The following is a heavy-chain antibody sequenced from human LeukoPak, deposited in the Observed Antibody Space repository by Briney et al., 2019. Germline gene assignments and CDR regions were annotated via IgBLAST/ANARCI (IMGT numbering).Heavy chain of an antibody. Sequence: PGGSLTLSCAASGFNFSTYGMHGVRQAPGKGLEWVAVISYDGINKYYADSVKGRFTISRDNSKNMLYLQMSSLRAEDTAVYYCAKDHVTSSSWFPDYWGQGTLVTVSS. D-gene: IGHD6-13*01. V-gene: IGHV3-30*18. J-gene: IGHJ4*02. CDR1: GFNFSTYG. CDR2: ISYDGINK. CDR3: AKDHVTSSSWFPDY.